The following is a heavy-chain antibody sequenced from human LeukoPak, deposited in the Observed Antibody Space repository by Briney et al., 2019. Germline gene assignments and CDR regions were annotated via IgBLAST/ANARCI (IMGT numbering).Heavy chain of an antibody. CDR2: FYPEDGET. CDR1: GYXLTELS. CDR3: ATLLGGPAAMGNNWFDP. J-gene: IGHJ5*02. Sequence: ASVKVSCKVSGYXLTELSIHWVRQAPGKGLEWMGLFYPEDGETIYAQKFQGRVTMTEDTSTDTAYMELSSLRSEDTAVYYCATLLGGPAAMGNNWFDPWGQGTLVTVSS. V-gene: IGHV1-24*01. D-gene: IGHD2-2*01.